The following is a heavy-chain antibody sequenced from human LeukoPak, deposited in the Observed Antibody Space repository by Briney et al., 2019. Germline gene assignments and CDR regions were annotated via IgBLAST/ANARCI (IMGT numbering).Heavy chain of an antibody. CDR2: MSGSGDTT. Sequence: GGSLRLSCAASGFTFGTHAMTWVRQALGKGLEWVSGMSGSGDTTYYADSVKGRFTISRDNSKNTLFLQMNSLRAEDTAVYYCARLAGISGWYVYYFDYWGQGTLVTVS. J-gene: IGHJ4*02. D-gene: IGHD6-19*01. CDR1: GFTFGTHA. CDR3: ARLAGISGWYVYYFDY. V-gene: IGHV3-23*01.